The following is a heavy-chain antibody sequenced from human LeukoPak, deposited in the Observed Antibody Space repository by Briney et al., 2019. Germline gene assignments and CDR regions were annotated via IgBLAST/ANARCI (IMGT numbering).Heavy chain of an antibody. CDR2: IKSKTDGGTT. CDR3: TTDTPGYSYGNAHDY. D-gene: IGHD5-18*01. Sequence: PGGSLRLSCAASGFTFSNAWMSWVRQAPGKGLGWVGRIKSKTDGGTTDYAAPVKGRFTISRDDSKNTLYLQMNSLKTEDTAVYYCTTDTPGYSYGNAHDYWGQGTLVTVSS. CDR1: GFTFSNAW. V-gene: IGHV3-15*01. J-gene: IGHJ4*02.